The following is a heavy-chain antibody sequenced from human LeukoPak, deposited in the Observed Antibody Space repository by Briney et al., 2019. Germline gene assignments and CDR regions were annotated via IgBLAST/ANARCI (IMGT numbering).Heavy chain of an antibody. J-gene: IGHJ6*03. D-gene: IGHD3-10*01. Sequence: PGGSLRLSCAASGFTFSSYSMNWVRQAPGKGLEWVSSISSSSSYIYYADSVKGRFTISRDNAKNSLYLQMNSLRAEDTAVYYCARVMVRGVTPYYMDVWGKGTTVTVSS. V-gene: IGHV3-21*01. CDR2: ISSSSSYI. CDR3: ARVMVRGVTPYYMDV. CDR1: GFTFSSYS.